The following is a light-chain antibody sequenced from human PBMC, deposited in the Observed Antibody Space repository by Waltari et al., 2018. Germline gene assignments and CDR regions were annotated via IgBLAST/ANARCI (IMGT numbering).Light chain of an antibody. CDR1: SSDVGGYNY. CDR2: EGT. CDR3: CSYAGSVWV. J-gene: IGLJ3*02. V-gene: IGLV2-11*01. Sequence: QSALTQPRSVSGSPGQSVTISCTGTSSDVGGYNYVSWYQQHPGQAPKLSIYEGTKLPVGVPDCFSGSKAGNTAALTISGFQAEDEADYYCCSYAGSVWVFGGGTKLTVL.